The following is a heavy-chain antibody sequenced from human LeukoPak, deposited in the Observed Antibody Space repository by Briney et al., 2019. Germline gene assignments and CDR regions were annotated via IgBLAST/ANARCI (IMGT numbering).Heavy chain of an antibody. CDR2: IYSGGST. Sequence: SGGSLRLSCTASGFTVSSSYMTWVRQAPGKGLKWVSIIYSGGSTNYADSVKGRFTISRDNAKNTLYLQMNSLRAEDTALYYCACLGVPGSYKHFFDYWGQGTLVTVSS. D-gene: IGHD3-10*01. CDR3: ACLGVPGSYKHFFDY. V-gene: IGHV3-53*01. CDR1: GFTVSSSY. J-gene: IGHJ4*02.